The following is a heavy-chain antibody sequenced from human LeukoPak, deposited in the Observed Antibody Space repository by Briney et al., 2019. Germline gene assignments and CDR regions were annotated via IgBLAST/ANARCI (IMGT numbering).Heavy chain of an antibody. V-gene: IGHV3-30*04. CDR2: ISYDGSDT. J-gene: IGHJ4*02. CDR3: ANARSSGWYESDY. D-gene: IGHD6-19*01. CDR1: GFTFRSYS. Sequence: GRSLRVSCAASGFTFRSYSMHWVRQAPGEGLEWVAVISYDGSDTYYADSVKGRFTISRDNSKNTVFLQMNSLRAEDTAVYYCANARSSGWYESDYWGQGTMVTVSS.